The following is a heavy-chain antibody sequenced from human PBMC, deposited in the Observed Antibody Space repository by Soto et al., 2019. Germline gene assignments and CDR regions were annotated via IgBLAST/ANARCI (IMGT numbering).Heavy chain of an antibody. V-gene: IGHV1-69*13. Sequence: ASVKVSCKASGGTFSSYAISWVRQAPGQGLEWMGGIIPIFGTANYAQKFQGRVTITADVSTSTAYMELSSLRSEDTAVYYCARVYDILTGYRYYFGYWGQGTLVTVCS. J-gene: IGHJ4*02. CDR2: IIPIFGTA. CDR1: GGTFSSYA. D-gene: IGHD3-9*01. CDR3: ARVYDILTGYRYYFGY.